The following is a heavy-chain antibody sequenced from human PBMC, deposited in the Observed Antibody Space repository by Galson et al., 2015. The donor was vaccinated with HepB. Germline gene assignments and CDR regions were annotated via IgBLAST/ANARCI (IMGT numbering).Heavy chain of an antibody. J-gene: IGHJ2*01. V-gene: IGHV1-24*01. D-gene: IGHD1-26*01. Sequence: SVKVSCKVSGYTLTDLSMHWVRQAPGKGLEWMGGFDPEDGETIFAQKFQGRLTMTEDTSTETAYMELSSLTSEDTAVYYCATDPVGTTTGYYFDLWGRGTLVSVSS. CDR2: FDPEDGET. CDR3: ATDPVGTTTGYYFDL. CDR1: GYTLTDLS.